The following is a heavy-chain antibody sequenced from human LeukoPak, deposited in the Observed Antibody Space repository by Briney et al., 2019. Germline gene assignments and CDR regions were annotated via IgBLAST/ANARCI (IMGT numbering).Heavy chain of an antibody. CDR1: GGSISSYY. V-gene: IGHV4-4*07. Sequence: SETLSLTCTVSGGSISSYYWSWIRQPAGKGLEWIGRIYTSGSTNYNPSLKSRVAMSVDTSKNQFSLKLSSVTAADTAVYYCARDAGTSYHYYYYYGMDVWGQGTTVTVSS. D-gene: IGHD1-1*01. CDR3: ARDAGTSYHYYYYYGMDV. CDR2: IYTSGST. J-gene: IGHJ6*02.